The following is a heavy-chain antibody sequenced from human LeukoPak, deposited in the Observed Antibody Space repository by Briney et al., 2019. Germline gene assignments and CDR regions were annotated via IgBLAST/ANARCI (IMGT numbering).Heavy chain of an antibody. V-gene: IGHV3-66*01. CDR2: IYSGGST. CDR3: ARIDADSSSWYNGFDI. CDR1: GFTFSSYA. J-gene: IGHJ3*02. Sequence: GGSLRLSCAASGFTFSSYAMSWVRQAPGKGLEWVSVIYSGGSTYYTDSVKGRFTISRDDSKNTVFLQMNSVRAEDTAVYYCARIDADSSSWYNGFDIWGQGTMVTVSS. D-gene: IGHD1-14*01.